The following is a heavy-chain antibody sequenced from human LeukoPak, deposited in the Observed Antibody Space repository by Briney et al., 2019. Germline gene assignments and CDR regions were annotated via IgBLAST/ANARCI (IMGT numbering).Heavy chain of an antibody. D-gene: IGHD3-10*01. CDR3: ARTQDYYGSGSYQD. J-gene: IGHJ4*02. V-gene: IGHV3-74*01. Sequence: GGSLRLSCAASGFTFSSYWMHWVRQAPGKGLVWVSRINSDGSSTSYADSVKGRFTIPRDNAKNTLYLQMNSLRAEDTAVYYCARTQDYYGSGSYQDWGQGTLVTVSS. CDR2: INSDGSST. CDR1: GFTFSSYW.